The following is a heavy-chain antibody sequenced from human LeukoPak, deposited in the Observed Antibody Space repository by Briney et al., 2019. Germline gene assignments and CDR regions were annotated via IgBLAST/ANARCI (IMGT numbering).Heavy chain of an antibody. CDR1: GGSISIGSYY. Sequence: SETLSLTCTVSGGSISIGSYYWSWIRQPAGKGLEWIGRIYTSGSTNYNPSLKSRVTISVDTSKNQFSLKLSSVTAADTAVYYCARDIVRGKYQLQGYWGQGTLVTVSS. V-gene: IGHV4-61*02. J-gene: IGHJ4*02. D-gene: IGHD2-2*01. CDR3: ARDIVRGKYQLQGY. CDR2: IYTSGST.